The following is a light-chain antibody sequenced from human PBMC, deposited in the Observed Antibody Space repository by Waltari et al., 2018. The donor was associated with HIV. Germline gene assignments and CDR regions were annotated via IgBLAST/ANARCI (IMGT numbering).Light chain of an antibody. V-gene: IGLV1-44*01. Sequence: QSVLTQPPSASGTPGQRVTSACSGSSSNIGRNTVNWYQQPPGTAPKLLIYSNNQRPSGVPDRFSGSKSGTSASLAISGLQSEDEADYYCAAWDDSLNGVVFGGGTKLTVL. J-gene: IGLJ3*02. CDR3: AAWDDSLNGVV. CDR2: SNN. CDR1: SSNIGRNT.